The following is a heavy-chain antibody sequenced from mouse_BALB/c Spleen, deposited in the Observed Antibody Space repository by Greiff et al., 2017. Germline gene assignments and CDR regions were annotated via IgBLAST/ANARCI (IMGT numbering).Heavy chain of an antibody. V-gene: IGHV3-1*02. CDR2: IHYSGST. CDR1: GYSITSGYS. D-gene: IGHD1-1*01. J-gene: IGHJ3*01. Sequence: EVKLQESGPDLVKPSQSLSLTCTVTGYSITSGYSWPWIRQFPGNKLAWMGYIHYSGSTNYNPSLKSRISITRDTSKNQFFLQLNSVTTEDTATYYCAREGYYGSSPWFAYWGQGTLVTVSA. CDR3: AREGYYGSSPWFAY.